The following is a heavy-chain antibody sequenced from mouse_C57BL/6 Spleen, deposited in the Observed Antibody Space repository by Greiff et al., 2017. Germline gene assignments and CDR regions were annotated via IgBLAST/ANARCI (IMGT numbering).Heavy chain of an antibody. CDR2: IYPGSGST. V-gene: IGHV1-55*01. D-gene: IGHD2-4*01. J-gene: IGHJ2*01. Sequence: QVQLQQPGAELVKPGASVKMSCKASGYTFTSYWITWVKQRPGQGLEWIGDIYPGSGSTNYNEKFKSKATLTVDTSSSIAYMQLSSLTSEDSAVYYCARRDDYYDEDYFDYWGQGTTLTVSS. CDR1: GYTFTSYW. CDR3: ARRDDYYDEDYFDY.